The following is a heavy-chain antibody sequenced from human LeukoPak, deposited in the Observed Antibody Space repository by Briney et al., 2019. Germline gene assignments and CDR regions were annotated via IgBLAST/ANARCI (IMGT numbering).Heavy chain of an antibody. Sequence: SETLSLTCTVSGGSISSYYWSWIRQPPGKGLEWFGYIYYSGSTNYNPSLKSRVTISVDTSKNQFSLKLSSVTAADTAAYYCARGGSSWPYYYYYYMDVWGKGTTVTVSS. D-gene: IGHD6-13*01. V-gene: IGHV4-59*01. CDR1: GGSISSYY. CDR3: ARGGSSWPYYYYYYMDV. J-gene: IGHJ6*03. CDR2: IYYSGST.